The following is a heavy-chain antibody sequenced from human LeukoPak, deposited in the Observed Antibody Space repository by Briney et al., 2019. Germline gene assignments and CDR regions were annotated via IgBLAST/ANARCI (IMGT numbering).Heavy chain of an antibody. Sequence: GGSLRLSCAASGFTFSDYSMSWIRQAPGKGLEWVAVISYDGSNKYYADSVRGRFTISRDNSKNTLYLQMNSLRAEDTAVYYCASTYDSSGYYYGRVTGYFDYWGQGTLVTVSS. J-gene: IGHJ4*02. CDR3: ASTYDSSGYYYGRVTGYFDY. D-gene: IGHD3-22*01. CDR2: ISYDGSNK. V-gene: IGHV3-30-3*01. CDR1: GFTFSDYS.